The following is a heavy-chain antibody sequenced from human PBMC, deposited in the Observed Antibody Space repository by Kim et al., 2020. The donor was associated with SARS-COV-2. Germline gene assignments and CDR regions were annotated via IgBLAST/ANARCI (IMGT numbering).Heavy chain of an antibody. J-gene: IGHJ4*02. Sequence: NYAQRLQGRVTMTTDTSTSTAYMELRSLRSDDTSVYYCARGGRVWWPFDYWVQGTLVTVSS. D-gene: IGHD5-12*01. V-gene: IGHV1-18*01. CDR3: ARGGRVWWPFDY.